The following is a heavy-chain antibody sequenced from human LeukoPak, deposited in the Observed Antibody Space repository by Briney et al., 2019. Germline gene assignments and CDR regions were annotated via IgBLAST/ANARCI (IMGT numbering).Heavy chain of an antibody. V-gene: IGHV3-21*01. J-gene: IGHJ2*01. CDR1: GFTFSTSS. CDR3: ARAPSGENYFPWYFDL. D-gene: IGHD2/OR15-2a*01. Sequence: GGSLRLSCAASGFTFSTSSLNWVRQAPGKGLEWVSSITRQSTYIYYADSMKGRLTISRDSAKNSLYLQMNSLRADDTAVYYCARAPSGENYFPWYFDLWGRGTLVTVSS. CDR2: ITRQSTYI.